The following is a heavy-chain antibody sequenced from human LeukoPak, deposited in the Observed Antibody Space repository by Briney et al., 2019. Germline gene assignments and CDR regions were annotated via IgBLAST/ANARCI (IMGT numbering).Heavy chain of an antibody. V-gene: IGHV3-33*01. CDR3: ARGGHCSTTSCSNYDGMDV. CDR1: GFTFSSYG. J-gene: IGHJ6*02. D-gene: IGHD2-2*01. CDR2: TWYDGSNK. Sequence: PGGSLRLSCAASGFTFSSYGMHWVRQAPGKGLEWVAATWYDGSNKYYADSVKGRFTISRDNSKNTLYLQMNSLRAEDTAVYFCARGGHCSTTSCSNYDGMDVWGQGTTLTASS.